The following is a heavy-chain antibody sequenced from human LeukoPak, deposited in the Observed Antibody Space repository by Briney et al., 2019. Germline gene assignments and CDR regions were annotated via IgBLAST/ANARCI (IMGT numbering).Heavy chain of an antibody. Sequence: KPGGSLRLSCAPSGFTFRSDSMNWGRQAPGKGLERVPSISSSSSYIYYADSVKGRFTISRDNAKNSLYLQMNSLRAEDTAVYYCARVSSTSWDDWFDRWGQGTLVTVSS. J-gene: IGHJ5*02. CDR3: ARVSSTSWDDWFDR. CDR1: GFTFRSDS. CDR2: ISSSSSYI. V-gene: IGHV3-21*01. D-gene: IGHD2-2*01.